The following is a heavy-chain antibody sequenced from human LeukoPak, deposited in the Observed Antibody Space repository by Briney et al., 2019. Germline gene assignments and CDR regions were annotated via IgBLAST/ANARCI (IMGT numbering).Heavy chain of an antibody. D-gene: IGHD3-22*01. Sequence: GASVKVSCKASGYTFTSYCMHWVRQAPGQGLEWMGIINPSGGSTSYAQKFQGRVTMTRDTSTSTVYMELSSLRSEDTAVYYCARANYYDSSGYVGDIPFFDYWGQGTLVTVSS. CDR2: INPSGGST. J-gene: IGHJ4*02. V-gene: IGHV1-46*01. CDR1: GYTFTSYC. CDR3: ARANYYDSSGYVGDIPFFDY.